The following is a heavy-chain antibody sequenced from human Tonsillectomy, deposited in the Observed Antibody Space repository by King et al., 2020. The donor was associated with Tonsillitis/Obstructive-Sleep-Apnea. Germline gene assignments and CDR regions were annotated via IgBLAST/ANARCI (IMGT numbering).Heavy chain of an antibody. J-gene: IGHJ4*02. D-gene: IGHD2-8*01. V-gene: IGHV5-51*01. Sequence: QLVQSGAEVKKPGESLKISCKDSGYSFSSKWIAWVRPMPGKGLEWMGIIYPRDSEIRYSPSFQGQVTISAERSISTAYLQWSSLKASDTAMYYCARIFNGNDDYWGQGTLVTVSS. CDR3: ARIFNGNDDY. CDR2: IYPRDSEI. CDR1: GYSFSSKW.